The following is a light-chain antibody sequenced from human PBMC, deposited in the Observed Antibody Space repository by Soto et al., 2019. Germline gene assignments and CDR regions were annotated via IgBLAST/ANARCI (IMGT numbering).Light chain of an antibody. J-gene: IGKJ3*01. Sequence: EIVLTQSPGTLSLSPGERATLSCRASQTISSSFLAWYQQKPGQATRLLTYRASRRAPGIPDRVSCSGSWTDFTLTFVWLEEEDCALYYCHQFGSSPRDTFGPGTKVEIK. V-gene: IGKV3-20*01. CDR3: HQFGSSPRDT. CDR1: QTISSSF. CDR2: RAS.